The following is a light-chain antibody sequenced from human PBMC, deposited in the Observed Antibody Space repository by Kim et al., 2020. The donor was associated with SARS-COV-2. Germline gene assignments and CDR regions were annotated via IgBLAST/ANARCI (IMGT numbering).Light chain of an antibody. Sequence: SVSPGERATLSCRASQSVSSNLAWYQQKPGQAPRLLIYSASTRATGIPARFSGRGSGTEFTLTITSLQSEDFAVYYCQQYNNWPYTFGQGTKLEI. V-gene: IGKV3-15*01. CDR1: QSVSSN. J-gene: IGKJ2*01. CDR3: QQYNNWPYT. CDR2: SAS.